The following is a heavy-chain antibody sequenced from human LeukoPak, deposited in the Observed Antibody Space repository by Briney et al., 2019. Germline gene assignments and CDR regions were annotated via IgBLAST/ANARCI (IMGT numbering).Heavy chain of an antibody. CDR3: ARSGLGSSVYYGMDV. CDR1: GYTFTSYY. J-gene: IGHJ6*02. V-gene: IGHV1-46*01. CDR2: INPSGGST. D-gene: IGHD6-6*01. Sequence: ASVKVSCKASGYTFTSYYMHWVRQAPGQGLEWMGIINPSGGSTSYAQRFQSRVTMTRDTSTSTVYMELSSLRSEDTAVYYCARSGLGSSVYYGMDVWGQGTTVTVSS.